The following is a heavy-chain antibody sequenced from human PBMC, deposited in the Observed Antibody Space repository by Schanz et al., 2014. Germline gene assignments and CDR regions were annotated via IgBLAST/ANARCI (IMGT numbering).Heavy chain of an antibody. CDR2: ISASGGST. CDR3: TRSYYDFSWGSYRFRAFDI. Sequence: EVQLLESGGGLIQPGGSLRLSCAASGFTFSSYAMSWVRQAPGKGLEWVSTISASGGSTYYADSVKGRFTISRDNAKKTLSLQMISLRAEDTAIYFCTRSYYDFSWGSYRFRAFDIWGQGTTXIVSS. V-gene: IGHV3-23*01. CDR1: GFTFSSYA. D-gene: IGHD3-16*02. J-gene: IGHJ3*02.